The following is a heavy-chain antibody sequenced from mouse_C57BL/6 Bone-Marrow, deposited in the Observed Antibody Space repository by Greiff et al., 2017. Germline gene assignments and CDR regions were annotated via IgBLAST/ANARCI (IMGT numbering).Heavy chain of an antibody. CDR1: GYTFTDYN. Sequence: VQLQQSGPELVKPGASVKIPCKASGYTFTDYNMDWVKQSHGKSLEWIGDINPNNGGTIYNQKFKGKATLTVDKSSSTAYMELRSLTSEDTAVXYCARSGLFYYGSPWFAYWGQGTLVTVSA. V-gene: IGHV1-18*01. J-gene: IGHJ3*01. CDR2: INPNNGGT. D-gene: IGHD1-1*01. CDR3: ARSGLFYYGSPWFAY.